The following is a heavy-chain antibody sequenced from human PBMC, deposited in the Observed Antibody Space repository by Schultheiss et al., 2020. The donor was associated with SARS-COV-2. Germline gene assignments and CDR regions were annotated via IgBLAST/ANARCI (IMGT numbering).Heavy chain of an antibody. Sequence: SETLSLTCTVSGGSISSGSYYWSWIRQPAGKGLEWIGRIYTSGGTNYNPSLKSRVTISVDTSKNQFSLKLSSVTAADTAVYYCARVGEHYDILTGYYMDWFDPWGQGTLVTVSS. CDR1: GGSISSGSYY. CDR2: IYTSGGT. CDR3: ARVGEHYDILTGYYMDWFDP. J-gene: IGHJ5*02. D-gene: IGHD3-9*01. V-gene: IGHV4-61*02.